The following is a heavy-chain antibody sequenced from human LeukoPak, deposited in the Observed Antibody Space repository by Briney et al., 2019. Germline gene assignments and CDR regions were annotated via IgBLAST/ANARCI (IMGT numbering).Heavy chain of an antibody. D-gene: IGHD6-13*01. CDR3: AKASREYSSTWYY. CDR1: GFTFNNYV. Sequence: GGSLRLSCAASGFTFNNYVMSWVRQAPGKGLEWVSSASGTGDSTYYADSVKGRFTISRDNFKNRLYLQMNSLRDDGTAVYYCAKASREYSSTWYYWGQGTLVTVSS. V-gene: IGHV3-23*01. CDR2: ASGTGDST. J-gene: IGHJ4*02.